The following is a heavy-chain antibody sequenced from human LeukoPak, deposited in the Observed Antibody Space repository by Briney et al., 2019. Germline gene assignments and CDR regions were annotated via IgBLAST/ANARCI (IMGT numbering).Heavy chain of an antibody. CDR1: GYTFTSYG. CDR2: ISAYNGNT. J-gene: IGHJ4*02. V-gene: IGHV1-18*01. CDR3: ARDHSLLYYDILTGYSPTDY. D-gene: IGHD3-9*01. Sequence: ASVKVSCKASGYTFTSYGISWVRQAPGQGLEWMGWISAYNGNTNYAQKLQGRVTMTTDTSTSTAYMELRSLRSDDTAVYYCARDHSLLYYDILTGYSPTDYWGQGTLVTVSS.